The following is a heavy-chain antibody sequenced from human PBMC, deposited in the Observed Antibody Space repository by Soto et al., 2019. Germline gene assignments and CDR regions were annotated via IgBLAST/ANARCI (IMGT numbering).Heavy chain of an antibody. Sequence: SETLSLTCTVSGGSVSSGSYYWSWIRQPPGKGLEWIGYIYYSGSTNYNPSLKSRVTISVDTSKNQFSLKLSSVTAADTAVYYCASTIFGVVSGDGMDVWGQGTTVTVSS. CDR1: GGSVSSGSYY. D-gene: IGHD3-3*01. CDR2: IYYSGST. CDR3: ASTIFGVVSGDGMDV. J-gene: IGHJ6*02. V-gene: IGHV4-61*01.